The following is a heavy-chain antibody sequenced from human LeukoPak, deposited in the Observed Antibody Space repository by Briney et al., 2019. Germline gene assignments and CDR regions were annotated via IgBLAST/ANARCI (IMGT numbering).Heavy chain of an antibody. V-gene: IGHV4-30-4*01. D-gene: IGHD2-15*01. Sequence: SQTLSLTCTVSGGSISSGDYYWSWIRQPPGRGLEWIGYIYYSGSTYYNSSLKSRLTISLDTSKNQFSLKLTPVTAADTAVFYCARQRAYCSDGSCHGWFDPWGQGTPVTVSS. CDR1: GGSISSGDYY. CDR2: IYYSGST. CDR3: ARQRAYCSDGSCHGWFDP. J-gene: IGHJ5*02.